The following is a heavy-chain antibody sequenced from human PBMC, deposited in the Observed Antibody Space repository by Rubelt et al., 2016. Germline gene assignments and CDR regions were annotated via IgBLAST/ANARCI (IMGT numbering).Heavy chain of an antibody. V-gene: IGHV3-15*07. J-gene: IGHJ6*02. CDR2: SKRKSDGGAI. D-gene: IGHD3-10*01. Sequence: IRQAPGKGLEWVGRSKRKSDGGAIDHAAPVKGRFFISRDDSKNTLYLQMTSLKTEDTAVYYCTTTTYGFFYYYGLDVWGQGTTVTVSS. CDR3: TTTTYGFFYYYGLDV.